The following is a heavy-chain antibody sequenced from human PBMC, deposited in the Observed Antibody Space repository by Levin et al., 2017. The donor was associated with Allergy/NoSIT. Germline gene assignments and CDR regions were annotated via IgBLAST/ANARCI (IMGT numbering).Heavy chain of an antibody. D-gene: IGHD1-1*01. Sequence: AGGSLRLSCAASGFIFNIYSMNWVRQAPGKGLEWVSSISGSSSYIYYGDSVKGRFTISRDNAKNSLYLQMNDLRADDTAVYFCARGDNIETYPFDYWGQGTLVTVSS. CDR3: ARGDNIETYPFDY. V-gene: IGHV3-21*01. J-gene: IGHJ4*02. CDR2: ISGSSSYI. CDR1: GFIFNIYS.